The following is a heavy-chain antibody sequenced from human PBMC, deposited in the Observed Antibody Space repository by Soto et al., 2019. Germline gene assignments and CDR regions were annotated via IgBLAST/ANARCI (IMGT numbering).Heavy chain of an antibody. CDR2: INGDGSTT. V-gene: IGHV3-74*01. J-gene: IGHJ4*02. D-gene: IGHD7-27*01. Sequence: EVQLVESGGGLVQPGGSLRLSCAASGFTFSNYWTHWVRQAPGKGLVWVSRINGDGSTTTYADFVKGRFTISRENAKNTLYLQMDSLGADDTAVYYCTRGGTSATYWGLFDYWGQGALVTVSS. CDR3: TRGGTSATYWGLFDY. CDR1: GFTFSNYW.